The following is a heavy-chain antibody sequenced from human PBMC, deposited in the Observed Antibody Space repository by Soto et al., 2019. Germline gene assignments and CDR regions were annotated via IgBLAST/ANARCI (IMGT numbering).Heavy chain of an antibody. V-gene: IGHV4-39*01. Sequence: WETLSLSSSVSAYTVSSRDYYWAWIRQPPGKGLEWIGSMFYSGLTYYNPSLKSRVTLSVDTSKNHFSVRLNSVTAADTAVYYCAPLTVSLSGHYGIHVWGQGTTVTVTS. CDR2: MFYSGLT. CDR1: AYTVSSRDYY. D-gene: IGHD3-3*01. CDR3: APLTVSLSGHYGIHV. J-gene: IGHJ6*02.